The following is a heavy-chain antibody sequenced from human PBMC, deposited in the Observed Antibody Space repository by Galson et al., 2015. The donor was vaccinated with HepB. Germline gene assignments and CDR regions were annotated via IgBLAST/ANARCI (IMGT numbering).Heavy chain of an antibody. CDR3: ARDRGNGGVVGAPSFYYYMDV. J-gene: IGHJ6*03. Sequence: SVKVSCKASKYAFTAYYIQWVRQAPGQGLEWVGWIDPNSGGTKYAQKFQGWVTMTRDTSISTAYMELSSLKSDDTAVYYCARDRGNGGVVGAPSFYYYMDVWGRGTTVTVSS. CDR2: IDPNSGGT. V-gene: IGHV1-2*04. D-gene: IGHD2-8*01. CDR1: KYAFTAYY.